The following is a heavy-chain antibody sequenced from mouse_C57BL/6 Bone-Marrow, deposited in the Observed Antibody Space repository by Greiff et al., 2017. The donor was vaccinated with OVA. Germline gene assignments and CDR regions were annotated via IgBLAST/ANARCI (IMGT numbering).Heavy chain of an antibody. V-gene: IGHV1-53*01. CDR1: GYTFTSYW. CDR3: ARSMVTIGRPGSWFAY. D-gene: IGHD2-1*01. J-gene: IGHJ3*01. Sequence: QVQLQQPGTELVKPGASVKLSCKASGYTFTSYWMHWVKQRPGQGLEWIGNINPSNGGTNYNEKFKSKATLTVDKSSSTAYMQLSSLTSEDSAVYYCARSMVTIGRPGSWFAYWGQGTLVTVSA. CDR2: INPSNGGT.